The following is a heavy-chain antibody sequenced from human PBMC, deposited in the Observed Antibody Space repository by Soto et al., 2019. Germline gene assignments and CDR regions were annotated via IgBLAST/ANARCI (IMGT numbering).Heavy chain of an antibody. V-gene: IGHV5-51*01. CDR3: ARQTLGTVTTPYYYYGMDV. CDR2: IYPGDSDT. Sequence: GESLKISCKGSGYSFTSYWICWVRQMPWKGLEWMGIIYPGDSDTRYSLSFQGQVTISADKSIGTAYLQWSSLKASDTAMYYCARQTLGTVTTPYYYYGMDVWGQGTTVTVSS. CDR1: GYSFTSYW. J-gene: IGHJ6*02. D-gene: IGHD4-17*01.